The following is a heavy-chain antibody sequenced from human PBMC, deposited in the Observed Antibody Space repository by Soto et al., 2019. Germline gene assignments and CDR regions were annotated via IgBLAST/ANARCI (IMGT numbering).Heavy chain of an antibody. CDR1: GFRFADYR. V-gene: IGHV3-49*03. Sequence: GVSLRLSCTASGFRFADYRMSWFRQAPGKGLEWVSLIRNEASGGTSDYAASVKGRFIISRDDSKTIAYLQMNSLKTEDTGVYYCTRNSGDFRPIDNWGQGT. D-gene: IGHD4-17*01. CDR3: TRNSGDFRPIDN. CDR2: IRNEASGGTS. J-gene: IGHJ4*02.